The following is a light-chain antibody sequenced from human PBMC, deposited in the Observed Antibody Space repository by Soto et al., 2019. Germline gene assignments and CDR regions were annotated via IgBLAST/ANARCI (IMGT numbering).Light chain of an antibody. V-gene: IGKV1-8*01. Sequence: AIRMTQSPSSFSASTGDRVTITCRASQGISSYLAWYQQKPGKAPKLLIYAASTLQSGVPSRFSGSGSGTDFTLPISCRQSEDFATYYCQQDYSYPFTFGQGTKLEIK. CDR1: QGISSY. CDR2: AAS. CDR3: QQDYSYPFT. J-gene: IGKJ2*01.